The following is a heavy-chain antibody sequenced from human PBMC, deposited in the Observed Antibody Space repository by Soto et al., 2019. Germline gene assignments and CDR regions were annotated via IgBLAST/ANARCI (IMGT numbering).Heavy chain of an antibody. CDR3: AKKAHCSSSSCYVDY. J-gene: IGHJ4*02. CDR2: ISGNGGST. V-gene: IGHV3-64D*08. Sequence: PGGSLRLSCSASGFTFSTYAMHWVRQAPGKGLEYVSAISGNGGSTYYADSVKGRFTISRDNSKNTLYLQMSSLRAEDTAVYYCAKKAHCSSSSCYVDYWGQGTLVTVSS. CDR1: GFTFSTYA. D-gene: IGHD2-2*01.